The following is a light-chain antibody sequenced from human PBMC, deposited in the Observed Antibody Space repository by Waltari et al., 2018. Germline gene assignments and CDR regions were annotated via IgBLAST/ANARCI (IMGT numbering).Light chain of an antibody. V-gene: IGLV2-23*02. CDR2: EVT. CDR3: CSFASRIGV. Sequence: QSALTQPASVSGSPGQSITISCTGTSSDVGSYNFVSCYQQHPGKAPKLIISEVTTRPSGVSNRFSGSKSGNTASLTISGLQADDEADYYCCSFASRIGVFGGGTKVTVL. CDR1: SSDVGSYNF. J-gene: IGLJ2*01.